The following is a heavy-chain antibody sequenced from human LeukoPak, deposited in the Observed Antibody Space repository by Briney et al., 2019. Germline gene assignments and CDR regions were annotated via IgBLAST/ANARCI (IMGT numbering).Heavy chain of an antibody. CDR1: GYSISGGYY. V-gene: IGHV4-38-2*01. J-gene: IGHJ3*02. CDR2: IYYSGST. CDR3: ARHEGGVVISLFDI. Sequence: SETLSLTCAVSGYSISGGYYWGWIRQPPGEGLEWIGSIYYSGSTYYNPSLKSRVTISVDTSKNQFSLKLSSVTAADTAVYYCARHEGGVVISLFDIWGQGTMVTVSS. D-gene: IGHD3-3*01.